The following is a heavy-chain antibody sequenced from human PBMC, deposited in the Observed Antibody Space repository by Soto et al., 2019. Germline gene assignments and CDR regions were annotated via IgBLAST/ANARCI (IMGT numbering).Heavy chain of an antibody. CDR1: GFTFSNYA. CDR2: MSGNGGDT. CDR3: ARYIRGPTVYYFDF. V-gene: IGHV3-23*01. J-gene: IGHJ4*02. Sequence: LRLSCAVSGFTFSNYAMTWVRQAPGKGLEWVSLMSGNGGDTYYADSVKGRFTISRDNSKDTVDLQMNGLRAEDTAVYYCARYIRGPTVYYFDFWGPGVLVTVSS. D-gene: IGHD1-1*01.